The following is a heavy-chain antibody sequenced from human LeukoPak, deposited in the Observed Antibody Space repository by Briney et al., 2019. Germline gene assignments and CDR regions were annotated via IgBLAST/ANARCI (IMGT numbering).Heavy chain of an antibody. CDR2: IYHSGST. Sequence: SETLSLTCAVSGYSISSGYYCGWIRQPPGKGLEWIGSIYHSGSTYYNPSLKSRVTISVDTSKNQFSLKLSSVTAADTAVYYCARTPHYYDSKGAFDIWGQGTMVTVSS. D-gene: IGHD3-22*01. V-gene: IGHV4-38-2*01. J-gene: IGHJ3*02. CDR1: GYSISSGYY. CDR3: ARTPHYYDSKGAFDI.